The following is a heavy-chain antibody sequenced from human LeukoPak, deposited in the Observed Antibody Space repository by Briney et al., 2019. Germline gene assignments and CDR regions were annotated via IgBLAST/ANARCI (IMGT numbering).Heavy chain of an antibody. Sequence: PSETLSLTCTVSGGSISNHFCSWIRQPAGKGLEWIWRVSTSGSTYYNPSLKSRVTMSADTSKNQFSLKLTSMTAADTAVYYCARGDIVIGGGRNWFDPWGQGTLVTVSS. CDR3: ARGDIVIGGGRNWFDP. J-gene: IGHJ5*02. D-gene: IGHD2-15*01. CDR1: GGSISNHF. V-gene: IGHV4-4*07. CDR2: VSTSGST.